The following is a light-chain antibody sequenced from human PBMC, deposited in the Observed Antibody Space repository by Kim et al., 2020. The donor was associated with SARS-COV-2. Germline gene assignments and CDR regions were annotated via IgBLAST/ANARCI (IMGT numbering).Light chain of an antibody. V-gene: IGLV3-19*01. CDR3: KSRDSRGKVV. Sequence: SSELTQDPAVSVALGQTVRITCQGDSLRKYYATWYQQKTKQAPVLVFYGKDKRPSGVPDRISGSTSGNTASLTIIGAQAADEADYYCKSRDSRGKVVFGGGTQLTVL. CDR1: SLRKYY. CDR2: GKD. J-gene: IGLJ2*01.